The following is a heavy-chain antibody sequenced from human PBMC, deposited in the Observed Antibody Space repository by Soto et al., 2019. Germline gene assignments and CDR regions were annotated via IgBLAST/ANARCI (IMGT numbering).Heavy chain of an antibody. V-gene: IGHV4-34*01. CDR2: INHIGGT. CDR1: GGSFSGYY. D-gene: IGHD6-25*01. J-gene: IGHJ4*02. Sequence: SETLSLTCAVYGGSFSGYYWSWIRQPPGKGLEWIGEINHIGGTNYNPSLKSRVTLSIDTSKNQFFLKVSSVIAADTAVYYCARGSGYLGFWGQGTLVTVSS. CDR3: ARGSGYLGF.